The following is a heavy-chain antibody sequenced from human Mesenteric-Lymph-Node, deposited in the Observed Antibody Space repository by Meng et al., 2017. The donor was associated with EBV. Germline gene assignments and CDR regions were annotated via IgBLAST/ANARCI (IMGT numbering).Heavy chain of an antibody. Sequence: VQLVQSGAEWKRPGASVKVLCKASGYTFTSYDINWVRQATGQGLEWIGWMNPDTGNTGSAEKFQGRVTMTRDSSTNTAYMELHSLTSADTAVYYCSRDSIYQGRDSWGQGTLVTVSS. CDR3: SRDSIYQGRDS. V-gene: IGHV1-8*01. CDR2: MNPDTGNT. D-gene: IGHD2-2*01. CDR1: GYTFTSYD. J-gene: IGHJ4*02.